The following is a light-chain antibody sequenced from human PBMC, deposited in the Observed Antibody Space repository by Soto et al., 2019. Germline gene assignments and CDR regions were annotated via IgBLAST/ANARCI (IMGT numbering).Light chain of an antibody. Sequence: EIVLTQSPGTLSLSPGERATLSCRARQSVSSNYLAWYQQKPGQAPRLLIYGASSSATGIPDRFSGGGSGTDFTLTISRLEPEDFAVYYCQHYGSSLSITFGQGTRLEIK. CDR2: GAS. CDR1: QSVSSNY. V-gene: IGKV3-20*01. CDR3: QHYGSSLSIT. J-gene: IGKJ5*01.